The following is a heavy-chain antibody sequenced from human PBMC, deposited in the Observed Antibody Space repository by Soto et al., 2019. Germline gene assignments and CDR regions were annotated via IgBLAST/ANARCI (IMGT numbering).Heavy chain of an antibody. CDR2: IYYSGST. CDR3: ARGATITIFGVVGGMDV. D-gene: IGHD3-3*01. V-gene: IGHV4-59*01. CDR1: GGSISSYY. J-gene: IGHJ6*02. Sequence: SETLSLTCTVSGGSISSYYWSWIRQPPGKGLEWSGYIYYSGSTNYNPSLKSRVTISVDTSKNQFSLKLRSVTAAATAVYSCARGATITIFGVVGGMDVWGQGTTVTVSS.